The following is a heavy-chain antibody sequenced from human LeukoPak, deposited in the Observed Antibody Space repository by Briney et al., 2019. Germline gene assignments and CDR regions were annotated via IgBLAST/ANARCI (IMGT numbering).Heavy chain of an antibody. D-gene: IGHD3-3*01. V-gene: IGHV1-69*10. CDR3: ARGITSGPYYYYMDV. J-gene: IGHJ6*03. CDR1: GDTFRSNA. CDR2: IIPIFGIT. Sequence: ASVKVSCKVSGDTFRSNAVSWVRQGPRQGLEWMGGIIPIFGITNYAQKFQGRITVTADKSTSTAYMELSSLRSEDTAVYHCARGITSGPYYYYMDVWAKGTTVTVSS.